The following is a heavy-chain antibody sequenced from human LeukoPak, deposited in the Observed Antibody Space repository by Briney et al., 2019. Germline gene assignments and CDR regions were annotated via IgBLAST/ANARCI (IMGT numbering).Heavy chain of an antibody. J-gene: IGHJ4*02. CDR3: AKQPRLAGAGIPFDC. Sequence: GGSLRLSCAASGFTFSSYAMSWVRQAPGKGLEWVSAISGSGGSTYYADSVKGRFTISRHNSKNTLYLQMNSLRDEDTAVYYCAKQPRLAGAGIPFDCWGQGTLVTVSS. V-gene: IGHV3-23*01. CDR1: GFTFSSYA. CDR2: ISGSGGST. D-gene: IGHD6-13*01.